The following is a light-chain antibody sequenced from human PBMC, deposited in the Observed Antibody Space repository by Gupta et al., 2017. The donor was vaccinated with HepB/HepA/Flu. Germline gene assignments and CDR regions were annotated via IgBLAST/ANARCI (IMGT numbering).Light chain of an antibody. V-gene: IGKV1-9*01. CDR2: DAS. CDR3: QQGNTSPIT. CDR1: QGISSY. Sequence: DIQLTQSPSFLSASVGDRVTITCRASQGISSYLAWYQQEAGKAPKLLIYDASTLQSGVPSRFSGSGSGTEFTLTISSLQPEDFATYYCQQGNTSPITFGHGTKVDLK. J-gene: IGKJ3*01.